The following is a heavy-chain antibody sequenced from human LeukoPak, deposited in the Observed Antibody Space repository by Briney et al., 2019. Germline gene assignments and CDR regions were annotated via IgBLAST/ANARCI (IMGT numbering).Heavy chain of an antibody. J-gene: IGHJ4*02. CDR2: ISYSGTT. D-gene: IGHD3-10*01. CDR1: SGSISSSPYY. CDR3: AANSADYNSLGSSYKV. Sequence: SETLSLTCTVSSGSISSSPYYWGWIRQSPGKGLEWIGSISYSGTTYYNPSLKSRVTISVDTSKNQFSLKLSSVTAADTAVYYCAANSADYNSLGSSYKVWGQGTLVTVSS. V-gene: IGHV4-39*01.